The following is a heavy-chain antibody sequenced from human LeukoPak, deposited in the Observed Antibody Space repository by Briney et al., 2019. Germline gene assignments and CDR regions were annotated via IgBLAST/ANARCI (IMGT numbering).Heavy chain of an antibody. CDR1: GGTFSSYA. V-gene: IGHV1-69*13. CDR3: ARGGHYYDSSGYYLSQH. Sequence: SVKVSCKASGGTFSSYAISWVRQAPGQGLEWMGGIIPIFGTANYAQKFQGRVTITADESTSTAYMELSSLRSEDTAVYYCARGGHYYDSSGYYLSQHWGQGTLVTVSS. CDR2: IIPIFGTA. J-gene: IGHJ1*01. D-gene: IGHD3-22*01.